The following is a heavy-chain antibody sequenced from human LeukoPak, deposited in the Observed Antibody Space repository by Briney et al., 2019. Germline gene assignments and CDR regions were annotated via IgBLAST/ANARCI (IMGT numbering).Heavy chain of an antibody. V-gene: IGHV3-73*01. CDR3: TRLNSGSYPYYYYGMDV. CDR2: IRSKANSYAT. Sequence: PGGSLRLSCAASGFTFSGSAMHWVRQASGKGLEWVGRIRSKANSYATAYAASVKGRFTISRDDSKNTAYLQMNSLKTEDTAVYYCTRLNSGSYPYYYYGMDVWGQGTTVTVSS. J-gene: IGHJ6*02. D-gene: IGHD1-26*01. CDR1: GFTFSGSA.